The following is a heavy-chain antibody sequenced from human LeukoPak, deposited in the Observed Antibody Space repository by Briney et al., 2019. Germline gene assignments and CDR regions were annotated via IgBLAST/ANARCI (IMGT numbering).Heavy chain of an antibody. J-gene: IGHJ4*02. D-gene: IGHD3-22*01. CDR1: GGTFGSYA. CDR3: ARPTAGYYDSSGFFDY. CDR2: IIPIFGTA. Sequence: ASVKVSCKASGGTFGSYAISWVRQAPGQGLEWMGGIIPIFGTANYAQKFQGRVTITTDESTSTAYMELSSLRSEDTAVYYCARPTAGYYDSSGFFDYWGQGTLVTVSS. V-gene: IGHV1-69*05.